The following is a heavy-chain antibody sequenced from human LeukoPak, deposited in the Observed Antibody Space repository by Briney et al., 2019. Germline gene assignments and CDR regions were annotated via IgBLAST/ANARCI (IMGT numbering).Heavy chain of an antibody. D-gene: IGHD5-12*01. Sequence: SETLSLTCAVYGGSFSGYYWSWIRQPPGKGLEWIGEINHSGSTNYNPSLKSRVTISVDTSKNQFSLKLSSVTAADTAVYYCARHIHSGYEIDFWGQGTLVTVSS. CDR2: INHSGST. J-gene: IGHJ4*02. V-gene: IGHV4-34*01. CDR3: ARHIHSGYEIDF. CDR1: GGSFSGYY.